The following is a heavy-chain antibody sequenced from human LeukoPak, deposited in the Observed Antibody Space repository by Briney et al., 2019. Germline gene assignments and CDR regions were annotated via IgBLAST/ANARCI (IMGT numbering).Heavy chain of an antibody. V-gene: IGHV3-11*01. CDR2: ISSSGSTI. D-gene: IGHD3-22*01. Sequence: PGGSLRLSCAASGFTFSDYYMSWIRQAPGKGLEWVSYISSSGSTIYYADSVKGRFTISRDNSKNTLYLQMNSLRAEDTAVYYCAKDQYDSRGFYFLHWGQGTLVTVSS. CDR1: GFTFSDYY. J-gene: IGHJ1*01. CDR3: AKDQYDSRGFYFLH.